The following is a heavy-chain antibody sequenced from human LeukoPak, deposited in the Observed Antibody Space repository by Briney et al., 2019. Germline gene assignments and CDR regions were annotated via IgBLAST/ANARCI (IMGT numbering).Heavy chain of an antibody. CDR3: ARDPQWELLGGYFDY. CDR1: GFTFSSYS. J-gene: IGHJ4*02. Sequence: PGGSLRLSCAASGFTFSSYSMNWVRQAPGKGLEWVSSISSSSSYIYYADSVKGRFTISRDNAKNSLYLQMNSLRAEDTAVYYCARDPQWELLGGYFDYWGQGTLVTVSS. V-gene: IGHV3-21*01. D-gene: IGHD1-26*01. CDR2: ISSSSSYI.